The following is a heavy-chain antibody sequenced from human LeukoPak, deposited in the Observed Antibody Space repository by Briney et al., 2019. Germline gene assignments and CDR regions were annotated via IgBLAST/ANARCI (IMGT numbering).Heavy chain of an antibody. CDR1: GGSISSDY. CDR3: AREKDIVVVPAAPNTPYYYYYYMDV. CDR2: IYSSGST. V-gene: IGHV4-59*12. J-gene: IGHJ6*03. D-gene: IGHD2-2*01. Sequence: SETLSLTCTVSGGSISSDYWSWIRQPPGKGLEWIGYIYSSGSTNYNPSLESRVTISVDASKNQFSLKLSSVTAADTAVYYCAREKDIVVVPAAPNTPYYYYYYMDVWGKGTTVTVSS.